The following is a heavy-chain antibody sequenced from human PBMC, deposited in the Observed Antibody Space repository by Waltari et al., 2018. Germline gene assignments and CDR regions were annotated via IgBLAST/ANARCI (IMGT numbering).Heavy chain of an antibody. CDR2: INHSGST. J-gene: IGHJ4*02. CDR3: ARGPNYYGSGSYDY. Sequence: QVQLQQWGAGLLKPSETLSLTCAVYGGSFSGYYWRWIRQPPGKGLGWSGEINHSGSTNYNPSLKSRVTISVDTSKNQFSLKLSSVTAADTAVYYCARGPNYYGSGSYDYWGQGTLVTVSS. V-gene: IGHV4-34*01. CDR1: GGSFSGYY. D-gene: IGHD3-10*01.